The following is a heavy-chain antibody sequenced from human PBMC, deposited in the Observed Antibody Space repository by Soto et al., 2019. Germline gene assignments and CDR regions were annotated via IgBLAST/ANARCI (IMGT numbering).Heavy chain of an antibody. V-gene: IGHV3-30*03. Sequence: VESGGDVVQPGRSLRLSCAASGFGFGSFGMHWVRQAPGQGLEWLAIISRDGLNTFYADSVRGRFTLSRDYSKSTMYLQMSALRDEDTALYYCARGNLSFDFASWGRGTLVTVSS. CDR2: ISRDGLNT. J-gene: IGHJ4*02. CDR3: ARGNLSFDFAS. D-gene: IGHD2-15*01. CDR1: GFGFGSFG.